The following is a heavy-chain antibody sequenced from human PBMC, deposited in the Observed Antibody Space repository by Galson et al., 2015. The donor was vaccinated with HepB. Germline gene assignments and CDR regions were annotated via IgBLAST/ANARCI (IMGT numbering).Heavy chain of an antibody. CDR3: ARDRITIFGVVIRPDNCFDP. CDR2: IIPILGIA. J-gene: IGHJ5*02. D-gene: IGHD3-3*01. Sequence: SVKVSCKASGGTFSSYAISWVRQAPGQGLEWMGRIIPILGIANYAQKFQGRVTITADKSTSTAYMELSSLRSEDTAVYYCARDRITIFGVVIRPDNCFDPWGQGTLVTVSS. V-gene: IGHV1-69*04. CDR1: GGTFSSYA.